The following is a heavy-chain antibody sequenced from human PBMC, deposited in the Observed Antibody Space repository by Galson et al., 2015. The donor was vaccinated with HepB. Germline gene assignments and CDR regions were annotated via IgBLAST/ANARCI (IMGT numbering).Heavy chain of an antibody. Sequence: SVKVSCKASGYTFTGYYMHWVRQAPGQGLEWMGRINPNSGGTNYAQKFQGRVTMTRDTSISTAYMELSRLRSDDTAVYYCARESTVYAKVHYYYYYYMDVWGKGTTVTVSS. CDR2: INPNSGGT. CDR1: GYTFTGYY. V-gene: IGHV1-2*06. D-gene: IGHD2-8*01. J-gene: IGHJ6*03. CDR3: ARESTVYAKVHYYYYYYMDV.